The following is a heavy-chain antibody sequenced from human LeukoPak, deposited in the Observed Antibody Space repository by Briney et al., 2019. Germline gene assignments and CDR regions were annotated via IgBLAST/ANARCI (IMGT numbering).Heavy chain of an antibody. J-gene: IGHJ6*03. CDR3: AFSSYYLQGNYYYMDV. CDR2: IIPIFGTA. CDR1: GGTFSSYA. V-gene: IGHV1-69*13. Sequence: SVKVSCKASGGTFSSYAISWVRQAPGQGLEWMGGIIPIFGTANYAQKFQGRVTITADESTSTAYMELSSLRSEDTAVYYCAFSSYYLQGNYYYMDVWGKGTTVTVSS. D-gene: IGHD1-26*01.